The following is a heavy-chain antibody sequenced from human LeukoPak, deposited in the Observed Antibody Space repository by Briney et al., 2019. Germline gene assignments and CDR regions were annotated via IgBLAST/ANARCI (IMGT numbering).Heavy chain of an antibody. V-gene: IGHV4-4*07. Sequence: SETLSLTCTVSGDSLSGYYWNWIRQPAGKGLEWIGHINTGGNTNYNPSLKSRVTMSVDTSTNQFSLKLTSVTAADTAVYFCARDRPQANRGSKWGFDYWGQGTLVTVSS. CDR2: INTGGNT. CDR3: ARDRPQANRGSKWGFDY. CDR1: GDSLSGYY. J-gene: IGHJ4*02. D-gene: IGHD7-27*01.